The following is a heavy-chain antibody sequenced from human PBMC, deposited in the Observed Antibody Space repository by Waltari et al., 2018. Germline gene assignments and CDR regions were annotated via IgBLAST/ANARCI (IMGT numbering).Heavy chain of an antibody. V-gene: IGHV3-53*01. J-gene: IGHJ4*02. CDR3: ARGAPRD. CDR1: GFTVSNNY. CDR2: IYSGGTT. Sequence: EVQLVESGGGLMQPGGSLRLSCAASGFTVSNNYMGWVRQAPGKGLEWVSVIYSGGTTHYADSVKGRFAISRDNSKNTLYLQMNSLRAEDTAVYYCARGAPRDWGQGTLVTVSS.